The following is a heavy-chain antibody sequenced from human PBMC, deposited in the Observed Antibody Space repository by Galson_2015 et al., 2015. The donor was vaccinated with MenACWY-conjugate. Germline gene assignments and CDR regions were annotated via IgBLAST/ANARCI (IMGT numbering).Heavy chain of an antibody. CDR3: ARVGGSSSYPDGVYYYYYGMDV. D-gene: IGHD6-6*01. CDR2: IYYSGST. V-gene: IGHV4-59*01. Sequence: SETLSLTCTVSGGSISSYYWSWIRQPPGKGLEWIGYIYYSGSTNYNPSLKSRVTISVDTSKNQFSLKLSSVTAADTAVYYCARVGGSSSYPDGVYYYYYGMDVWGQGTTVTVSS. J-gene: IGHJ6*02. CDR1: GGSISSYY.